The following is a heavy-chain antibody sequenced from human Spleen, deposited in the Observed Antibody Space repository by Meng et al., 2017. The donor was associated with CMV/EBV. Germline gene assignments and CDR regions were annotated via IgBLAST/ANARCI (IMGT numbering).Heavy chain of an antibody. D-gene: IGHD3-22*01. J-gene: IGHJ6*02. CDR3: ARSYDSSAYYGDYYGMDV. CDR1: GYMFTSYD. Sequence: ASVKVSCKTSGYMFTSYDLSWVRQAPGQGLEWVGWINPNSGGTNCAQKFQGRVTMTRDTSVSTAYMELSRLISDDTAVYYCARSYDSSAYYGDYYGMDVWGQGTTVTVSS. CDR2: INPNSGGT. V-gene: IGHV1-2*02.